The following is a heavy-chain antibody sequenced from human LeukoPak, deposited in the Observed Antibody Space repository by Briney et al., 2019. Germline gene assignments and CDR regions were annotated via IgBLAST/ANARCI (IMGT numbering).Heavy chain of an antibody. J-gene: IGHJ4*02. V-gene: IGHV1-24*01. D-gene: IGHD5-12*01. CDR2: FDPEDGET. Sequence: ASVTVSCKVSGYTLTELSMHWVRQAPGKGLEWMGGFDPEDGETIYAQKFQGRVTMTEDTSTDTAYMELSSLRSEDTAVYYCATDRYSGYDHTKINFDYWGQGTLVTVSS. CDR3: ATDRYSGYDHTKINFDY. CDR1: GYTLTELS.